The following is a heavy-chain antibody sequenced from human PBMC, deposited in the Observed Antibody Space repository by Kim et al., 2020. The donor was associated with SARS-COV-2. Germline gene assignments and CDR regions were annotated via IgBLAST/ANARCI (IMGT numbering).Heavy chain of an antibody. CDR3: ARGLRNYYDSSGLEAFDI. V-gene: IGHV4-59*09. D-gene: IGHD3-22*01. J-gene: IGHJ3*02. Sequence: KSRVTISVDTSKNQFSLKLSSVTAADTAVYYCARGLRNYYDSSGLEAFDIWGQGTMVTVSS.